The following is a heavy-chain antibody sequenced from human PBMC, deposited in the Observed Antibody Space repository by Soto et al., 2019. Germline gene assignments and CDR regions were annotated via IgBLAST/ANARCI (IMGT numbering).Heavy chain of an antibody. CDR1: GGTFSSYA. CDR3: ARTGAAASHRVKEYYYYYGMDV. CDR2: IIPIFGTA. Sequence: ASVKVSCKASGGTFSSYAISWVRQAPGQGLEWMGGIIPIFGTANYAQKFQGRVTITADESTSTAYMELSSLRSEDTAVYYCARTGAAASHRVKEYYYYYGMDVWGQGTTVTVSS. V-gene: IGHV1-69*13. J-gene: IGHJ6*02. D-gene: IGHD2-2*01.